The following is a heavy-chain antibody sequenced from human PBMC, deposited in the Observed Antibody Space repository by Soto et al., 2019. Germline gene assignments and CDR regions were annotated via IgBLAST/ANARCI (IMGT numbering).Heavy chain of an antibody. D-gene: IGHD1-1*01. CDR1: GGSLSGNY. CDR3: ARTTAAIHLNY. J-gene: IGHJ4*02. CDR2: THHSGST. V-gene: IGHV4-34*01. Sequence: QAQLQQWGTGLLKPSETLSLTCAVYGGSLSGNYWGWIRQPPGKGLEWIGETHHSGSTAYNPSLKIRFTISVDTSRNQFSLKLNSVTAADTAVYYCARTTAAIHLNYWSQGSLVTVSS.